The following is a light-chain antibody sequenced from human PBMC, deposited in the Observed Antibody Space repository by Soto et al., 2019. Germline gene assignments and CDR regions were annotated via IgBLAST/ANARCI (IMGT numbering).Light chain of an antibody. V-gene: IGKV3-11*01. CDR2: DAS. CDR1: QSVSSY. Sequence: EIVLTQSPATLSLSPGERATLSCRASQSVSSYLAWYQQKPGQAPSLLIYDASNRATGIPARFSGSGSGTDFTLTISSLEPEDFSVYYCQQRSNWPITFGRGTKLEIK. CDR3: QQRSNWPIT. J-gene: IGKJ2*01.